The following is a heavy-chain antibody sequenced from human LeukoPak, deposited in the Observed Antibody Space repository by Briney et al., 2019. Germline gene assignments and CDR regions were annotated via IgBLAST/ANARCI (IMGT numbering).Heavy chain of an antibody. V-gene: IGHV3-23*01. CDR3: AKGMQLAHPPDY. CDR1: GFTFSFYA. Sequence: GGSLRLSCAASGFTFSFYATYWVRQAPGKGLEWVSAISGSGGSTYYADSVKGRFTISRDNSKNTLYLQMNSLGAEDTAVYYCAKGMQLAHPPDYWGQGTLVTVSS. J-gene: IGHJ4*02. CDR2: ISGSGGST. D-gene: IGHD6-13*01.